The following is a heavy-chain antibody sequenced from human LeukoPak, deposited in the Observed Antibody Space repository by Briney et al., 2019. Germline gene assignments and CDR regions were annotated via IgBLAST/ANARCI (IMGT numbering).Heavy chain of an antibody. CDR1: GGSISSSNW. D-gene: IGHD4-17*01. J-gene: IGHJ4*02. Sequence: SETLSLTCAISGGSISSSNWWTWVRQPPGKGLEWVGEIYLRGNTNYNPSLESRVTISVDGSKTQLSLRLESVTAADTAVYYCARGTITTVTDSWGPGTLVTVSS. V-gene: IGHV4-4*02. CDR3: ARGTITTVTDS. CDR2: IYLRGNT.